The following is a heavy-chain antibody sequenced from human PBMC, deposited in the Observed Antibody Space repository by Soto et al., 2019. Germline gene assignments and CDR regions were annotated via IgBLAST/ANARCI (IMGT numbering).Heavy chain of an antibody. V-gene: IGHV6-1*01. J-gene: IGHJ5*02. CDR1: GDSASSNSAA. CDR3: AKPPAARGSNNWFDP. D-gene: IGHD6-25*01. CDR2: TDYRSKWYN. Sequence: PLQTLSLTCAISGDSASSNSAAWNWSRGSESSGLEWLGRTDYRSKWYNDYAVSVKRRITITPDTSKNQFSIHLNSVTPEETAVYYCAKPPAARGSNNWFDPWGQGTLVTLSS.